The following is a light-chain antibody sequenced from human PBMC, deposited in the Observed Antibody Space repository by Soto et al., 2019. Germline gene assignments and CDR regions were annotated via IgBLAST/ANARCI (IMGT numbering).Light chain of an antibody. CDR3: QQYGNSRWT. V-gene: IGKV3-20*01. CDR1: QSVSSSY. J-gene: IGKJ1*01. Sequence: EIVLTQSPGTLSLSPGERATLSCRASQSVSSSYLAWYQQKPGQAPRLLIYGASSRATGIPDRFSGSGSGTDFTLTISRLEPEDFAVYYCQQYGNSRWTFGQGTKV. CDR2: GAS.